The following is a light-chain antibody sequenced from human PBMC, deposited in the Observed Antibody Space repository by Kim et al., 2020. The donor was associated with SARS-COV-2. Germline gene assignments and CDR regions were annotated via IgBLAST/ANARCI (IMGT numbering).Light chain of an antibody. J-gene: IGLJ2*01. CDR3: QSFDSALSGVI. Sequence: QLVTTSCPGGSSNLGANLDVHWYQHLPGTAPKLLIFDNSNRPSGVPDRFSGSKSDTSASLAITGVQNEDEAVYYCQSFDSALSGVIFGGGTKLTVL. CDR2: DNS. V-gene: IGLV1-40*01. CDR1: SSNLGANLD.